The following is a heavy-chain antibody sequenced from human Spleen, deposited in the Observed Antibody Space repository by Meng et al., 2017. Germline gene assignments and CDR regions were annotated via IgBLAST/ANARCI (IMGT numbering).Heavy chain of an antibody. J-gene: IGHJ4*02. CDR1: GFSFSNYG. CDR2: FTRSGEST. CDR3: TSLLDRDY. Sequence: QEQLVESGGVVVQRGSSLSLSCAASGFSFSNYGIHWVRQAPGKGPEWVSGFTRSGESTYYADTVKDRFTISRDNAKNTVYLQMNSLRAEDTAVYYCTSLLDRDYWGQGTLVTVSS. V-gene: IGHV3-NL1*01. D-gene: IGHD3-22*01.